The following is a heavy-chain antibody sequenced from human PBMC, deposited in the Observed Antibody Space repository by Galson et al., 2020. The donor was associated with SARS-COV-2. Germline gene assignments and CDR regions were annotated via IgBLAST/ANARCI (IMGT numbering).Heavy chain of an antibody. CDR3: TTHIGGKWFDP. CDR1: GYSFTNFW. D-gene: IGHD2-21*01. V-gene: IGHV5-51*01. J-gene: IGHJ5*02. Sequence: GESLKISCKGSGYSFTNFWIGWLRQMPGKGLEWMGIIDPNDSDTRYSPSFQGQVTISADESINTAYLQWSSLKASDTAIYYCTTHIGGKWFDPWGQGTLVTVSS. CDR2: IDPNDSDT.